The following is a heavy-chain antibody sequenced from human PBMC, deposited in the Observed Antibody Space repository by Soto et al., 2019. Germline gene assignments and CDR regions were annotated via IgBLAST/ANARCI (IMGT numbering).Heavy chain of an antibody. V-gene: IGHV3-21*01. D-gene: IGHD2-15*01. J-gene: IGHJ6*03. CDR3: AREVDYYYYMDV. CDR1: GFTFSSYS. CDR2: ISSSSSYI. Sequence: GGSLRLSCAASGFTFSSYSMNWVRQAPGKGLEWVSSISSSSSYIYYADSVKGRFTISRDNAKNSLYLQMNSLRAEDTAVYYCAREVDYYYYMDVWGKGTTVTVSS.